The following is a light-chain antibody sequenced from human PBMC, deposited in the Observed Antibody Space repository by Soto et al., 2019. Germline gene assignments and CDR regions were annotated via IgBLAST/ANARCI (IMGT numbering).Light chain of an antibody. CDR1: QSVSSN. V-gene: IGKV3-15*01. CDR3: QQYTNWPSWT. CDR2: GAS. J-gene: IGKJ1*01. Sequence: EIVMTESPATMSVAPGERATLSCRASQSVSSNLAWYQQKPGQAPRLLIYGASTRATGIPARFSGSGSGTEFTITISSLQSEDFAVYYCQQYTNWPSWTFGQGTKVDIK.